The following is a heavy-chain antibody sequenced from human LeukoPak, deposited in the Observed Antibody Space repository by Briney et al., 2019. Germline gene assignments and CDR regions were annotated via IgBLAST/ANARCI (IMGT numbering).Heavy chain of an antibody. D-gene: IGHD4-17*01. Sequence: AGSLRLSCAAYGFTFSSYWMHWVRQAPGKGLVWVSRIHTDGSTTTYADSVKGRFTTTRDNAKNTLYLQMNSLRAEDTAVYYCARVGDYGEIAFDIWGRGTMVTVSS. J-gene: IGHJ3*02. V-gene: IGHV3-74*01. CDR2: IHTDGSTT. CDR1: GFTFSSYW. CDR3: ARVGDYGEIAFDI.